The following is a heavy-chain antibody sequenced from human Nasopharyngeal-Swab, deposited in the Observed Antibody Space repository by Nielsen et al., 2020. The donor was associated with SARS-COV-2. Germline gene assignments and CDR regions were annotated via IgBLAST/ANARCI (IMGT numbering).Heavy chain of an antibody. D-gene: IGHD3-10*01. CDR2: ISGSGGSI. CDR3: ARDPGRWVRGVYY. V-gene: IGHV3-23*01. Sequence: GESLKISCAASGFTFSSYAMSWVRQAPGKGLEWVSTISGSGGSIYYADSVKGRFTISRDNAKNSLYLQMNSLRAEDTAVYYCARDPGRWVRGVYYWGQGTLVTVSS. J-gene: IGHJ4*02. CDR1: GFTFSSYA.